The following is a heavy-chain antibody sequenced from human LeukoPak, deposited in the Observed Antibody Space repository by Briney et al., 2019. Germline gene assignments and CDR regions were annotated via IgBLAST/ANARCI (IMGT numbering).Heavy chain of an antibody. CDR3: AREIGYCSSTSCEAGNYYYYGMDV. CDR2: IKQDGSEK. Sequence: GGSLRLSCAASGFTFSSYWMSWVRQAPGKGLEWVANIKQDGSEKYYVDSVKGRFTISRDNAKNSLYLQMNSLRAEDTAVYYCAREIGYCSSTSCEAGNYYYYGMDVWGQGTTVTVSS. J-gene: IGHJ6*02. CDR1: GFTFSSYW. V-gene: IGHV3-7*01. D-gene: IGHD2-2*01.